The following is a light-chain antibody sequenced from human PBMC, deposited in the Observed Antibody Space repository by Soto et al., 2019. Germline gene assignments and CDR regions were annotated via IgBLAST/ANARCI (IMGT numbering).Light chain of an antibody. CDR2: ATS. V-gene: IGKV3-20*01. CDR1: ETIGRAY. J-gene: IGKJ2*01. Sequence: IVLTQSPGTLSLSPGERATVSCRASETIGRAYFAWYQHRPGRTPRLVLSATSNRAAGIPDRFGGSGSEADFTLTISGVEPEDFAVYYCHQYATSPFTFGQGTKLEI. CDR3: HQYATSPFT.